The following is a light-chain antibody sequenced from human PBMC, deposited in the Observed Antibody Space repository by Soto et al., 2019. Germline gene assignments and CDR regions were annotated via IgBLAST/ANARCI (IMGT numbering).Light chain of an antibody. Sequence: DIQMTQSPSTLSGSVGDRVTITCRASQTISSWLAWYQQKPGKAPKLLIYKASTLKSGVPSGFSGSGSGTEFTLTISLLQPDDFATHSGKHYNSYSEAFGQGTKV. J-gene: IGKJ1*01. CDR3: KHYNSYSEA. CDR1: QTISSW. V-gene: IGKV1-5*03. CDR2: KAS.